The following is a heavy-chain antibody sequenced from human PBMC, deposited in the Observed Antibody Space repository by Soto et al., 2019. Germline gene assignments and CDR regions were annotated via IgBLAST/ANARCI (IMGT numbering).Heavy chain of an antibody. Sequence: GGSLRLSCTASGFTFSSYWMHWVRQIPGKGLVWVSRINSDGRSTRYADFVKGRFTISRNNAKKTLYLQMNSLRVEDTAVYYCARGGGDCSGATCAPFYWGQGMLVTVSS. CDR1: GFTFSSYW. CDR2: INSDGRST. J-gene: IGHJ4*02. D-gene: IGHD2-15*01. V-gene: IGHV3-74*01. CDR3: ARGGGDCSGATCAPFY.